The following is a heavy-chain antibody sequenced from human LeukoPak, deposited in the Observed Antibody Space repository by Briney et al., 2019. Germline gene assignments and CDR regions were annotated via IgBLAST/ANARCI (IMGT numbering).Heavy chain of an antibody. D-gene: IGHD3-16*01. Sequence: ASVKVSCKASGGTFSSYAISWVRQAPGQGLEWMGGIIPIFGTANYAQKFQGRVTITADESTSTAYMELSSLRSEDTAVYYCARGEIVITFGSSRPGDAFNIWGQGTMVTVSS. CDR3: ARGEIVITFGSSRPGDAFNI. V-gene: IGHV1-69*01. CDR1: GGTFSSYA. J-gene: IGHJ3*02. CDR2: IIPIFGTA.